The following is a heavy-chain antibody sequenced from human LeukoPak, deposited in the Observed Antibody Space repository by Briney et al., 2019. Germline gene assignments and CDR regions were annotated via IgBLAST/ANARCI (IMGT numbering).Heavy chain of an antibody. D-gene: IGHD1-26*01. Sequence: GGSLRLSCAASGFTFSSYSMNWVRQAPGKGLEWVSSISSSSYIYYADSVKGRFTISRDNAKNSLYLQMNSLRAEDTAVYYCARGLGLSPEVGATDYWGQGTLVTVSS. CDR2: ISSSSYI. V-gene: IGHV3-21*01. J-gene: IGHJ4*02. CDR1: GFTFSSYS. CDR3: ARGLGLSPEVGATDY.